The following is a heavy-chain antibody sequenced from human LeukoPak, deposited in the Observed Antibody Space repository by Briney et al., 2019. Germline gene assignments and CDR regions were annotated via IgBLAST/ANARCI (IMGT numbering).Heavy chain of an antibody. D-gene: IGHD6-13*01. Sequence: SQTLSLTCAISGDSVSSNSATWTWIRQSPSRGLEWLGRTYYRSKWYDDYAVSVKSRITINPDTSKNQFSLQLNSVTPEDTAVYYCARGSSSSSWYFDYWGQGTLVTVSS. J-gene: IGHJ4*02. CDR2: TYYRSKWYD. V-gene: IGHV6-1*01. CDR1: GDSVSSNSAT. CDR3: ARGSSSSSWYFDY.